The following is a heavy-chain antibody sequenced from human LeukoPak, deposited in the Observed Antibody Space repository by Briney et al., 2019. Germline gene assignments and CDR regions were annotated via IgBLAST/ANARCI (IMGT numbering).Heavy chain of an antibody. CDR2: IIPIFGTA. V-gene: IGHV1-69*13. J-gene: IGHJ4*02. CDR3: ASTYGDHLWGYFDY. D-gene: IGHD4-17*01. CDR1: GGTFSSYA. Sequence: GASVKVSCKASGGTFSSYAISWVRQAPGQGLERMGGIIPIFGTANYAQKFQGRVTITADESTSTAYMELSSLRSEDTAVYYCASTYGDHLWGYFDYWGQGTLVTVSS.